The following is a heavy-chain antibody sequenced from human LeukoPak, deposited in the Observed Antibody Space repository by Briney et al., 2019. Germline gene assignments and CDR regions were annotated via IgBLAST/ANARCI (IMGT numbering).Heavy chain of an antibody. Sequence: GGSLRLSCAASGFTFSSYWMHWVRQAPGKGLVWVSRINGDGSSTTYADSVKGRFTISRDNAKNTLYLQMNSLRDEDMAVYYCARETSSSGWFDYWGQGTLVTVSS. CDR3: ARETSSSGWFDY. CDR1: GFTFSSYW. CDR2: INGDGSST. D-gene: IGHD6-19*01. V-gene: IGHV3-74*01. J-gene: IGHJ5*01.